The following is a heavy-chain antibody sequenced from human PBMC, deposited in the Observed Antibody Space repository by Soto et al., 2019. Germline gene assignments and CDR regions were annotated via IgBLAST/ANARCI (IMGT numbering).Heavy chain of an antibody. CDR1: GFTFSSYS. CDR2: ISSSSTI. V-gene: IGHV3-48*01. D-gene: IGHD6-19*01. CDR3: ARGAVAGTFFDY. J-gene: IGHJ4*02. Sequence: GGSLRLSCAASGFTFSSYSMNWVRQAPGKGLEWVSYISSSSTIYYADSVKGRFTISRDNAKNSLYLQMNSLRAEDTAVYYCARGAVAGTFFDYWGQGTLVTVSS.